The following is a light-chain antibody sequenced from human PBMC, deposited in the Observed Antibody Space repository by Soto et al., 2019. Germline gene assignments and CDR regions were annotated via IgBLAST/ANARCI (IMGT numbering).Light chain of an antibody. CDR1: QPISSNC. J-gene: IGKJ5*01. V-gene: IGKV3-20*01. Sequence: EIVLTQSPGTLSLSPGERATLSCRASQPISSNCLVWYQQKPGQAPRLLIYDTSSRATGVPDRYSASGSGTDFTLTISRLEPEDFAVFFCQQYGTSEIIFGQGTRLEIK. CDR2: DTS. CDR3: QQYGTSEII.